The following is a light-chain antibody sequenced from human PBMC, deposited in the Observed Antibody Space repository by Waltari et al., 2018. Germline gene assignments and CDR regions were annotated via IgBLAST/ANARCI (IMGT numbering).Light chain of an antibody. CDR2: YVF. CDR1: SRAVGFYNY. J-gene: IGLJ3*02. CDR3: NSYAGSSSWV. Sequence: QSALTQPASVSGSPGQSITISCTGTSRAVGFYNYVPWYQQHPGKAPKLMIYYVFERPSGVSNRFSGSKSGNTASLTISGLQAEDEANYYCNSYAGSSSWVFGGGTKLTVL. V-gene: IGLV2-14*03.